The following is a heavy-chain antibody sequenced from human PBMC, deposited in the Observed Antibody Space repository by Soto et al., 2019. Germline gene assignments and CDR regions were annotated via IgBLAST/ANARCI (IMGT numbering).Heavy chain of an antibody. CDR3: VPIGEWELLVFDS. J-gene: IGHJ4*02. CDR2: ITKSGADT. D-gene: IGHD1-26*01. Sequence: AGGSLRLSCAASGFIFSTYAMSWVRQAPGKGLEWVSAITKSGADTFYADSAKGRFTVSRDNSKNTVFLQMSSLRVEDTAIYYCVPIGEWELLVFDSWGQGTLVTVS. V-gene: IGHV3-23*01. CDR1: GFIFSTYA.